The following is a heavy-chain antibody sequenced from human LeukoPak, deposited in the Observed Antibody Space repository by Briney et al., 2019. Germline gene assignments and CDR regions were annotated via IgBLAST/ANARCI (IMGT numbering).Heavy chain of an antibody. J-gene: IGHJ6*02. CDR3: AKDHGCSSTSCYAYYYYYGMDV. Sequence: GRSLRLSCAASGFSFSTYGMHWVRQAPGKGLEWVAVIWFDGSNKYYADSVKGRFTISRDNSKNTLYLQMNSLRAEDTAVYYCAKDHGCSSTSCYAYYYYYGMDVWGQGTTVTVSS. CDR1: GFSFSTYG. CDR2: IWFDGSNK. V-gene: IGHV3-33*06. D-gene: IGHD2-2*01.